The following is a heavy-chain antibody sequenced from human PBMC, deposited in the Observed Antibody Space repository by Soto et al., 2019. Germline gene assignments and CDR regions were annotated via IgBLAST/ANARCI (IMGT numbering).Heavy chain of an antibody. CDR3: ARAVGAYGMDV. D-gene: IGHD1-26*01. J-gene: IGHJ6*02. CDR2: IWYDGSNR. CDR1: GFTFSSYG. Sequence: QVRLVESGGGVVQPGGSLRLSCAASGFTFSSYGMHWVRQAPGKGLEWVALIWYDGSNRYYADSVKGRFTISRDSSKNTLYMQVISLRAEDTAVYYCARAVGAYGMDVWGQGTKVTVSS. V-gene: IGHV3-33*01.